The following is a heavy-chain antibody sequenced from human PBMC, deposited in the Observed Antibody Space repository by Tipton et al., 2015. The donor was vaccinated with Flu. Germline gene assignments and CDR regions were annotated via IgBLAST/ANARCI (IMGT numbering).Heavy chain of an antibody. J-gene: IGHJ4*02. Sequence: SLRLSCAASGFTFSGSAIHWVRQASRKGLEWVGRIKSKTNNYATTYAASVRGRFTISRDDSKNTAYLQMNSLKTEDTAVYYCVRKGFGDYWGQGILVTVSS. CDR1: GFTFSGSA. D-gene: IGHD3-10*01. CDR3: VRKGFGDY. CDR2: IKSKTNNYAT. V-gene: IGHV3-73*01.